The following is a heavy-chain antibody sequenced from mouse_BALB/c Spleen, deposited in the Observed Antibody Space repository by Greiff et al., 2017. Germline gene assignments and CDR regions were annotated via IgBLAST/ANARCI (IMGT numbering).Heavy chain of an antibody. J-gene: IGHJ2*01. CDR1: GFTFSDYY. V-gene: IGHV5-4*02. CDR2: ISDGGSYT. CDR3: ARAVHYGSSSYFDY. Sequence: EVQGVESGGGLVKPGGSLKLSCAASGFTFSDYYMYWVRQTPEKRLEWVATISDGGSYTYYPDSVKGRFTISRDNAKNNLYLQMSSLKSEDTAMYYCARAVHYGSSSYFDYWGQGTTLTVSS. D-gene: IGHD1-1*01.